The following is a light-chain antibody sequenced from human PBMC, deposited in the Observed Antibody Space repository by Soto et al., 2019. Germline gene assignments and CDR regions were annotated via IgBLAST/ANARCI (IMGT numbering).Light chain of an antibody. V-gene: IGKV3-20*01. Sequence: EIVLTQSPGTLSLSPGERATLSCRASQSVSSSYLAWYQQKPGQAPRLLIYGASSRATGIPDRFSGSGSGTAFTLTISRLEPEDFAGYYCQQDGSSMYTFGEGTKLEIK. CDR3: QQDGSSMYT. CDR1: QSVSSSY. CDR2: GAS. J-gene: IGKJ2*01.